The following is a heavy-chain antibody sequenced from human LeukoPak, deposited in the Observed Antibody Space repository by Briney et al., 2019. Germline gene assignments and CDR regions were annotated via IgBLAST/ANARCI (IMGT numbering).Heavy chain of an antibody. V-gene: IGHV3-23*01. Sequence: GGSLRLSCAASGFTFSSYGMTWVRQAPGKGLEWVSAINTSGGTTYYTDSVKGRFTGSRDNSKDTLYLQMNSLRAEDTAVYYCAKGYNWHDRWGQGTLVTVSS. J-gene: IGHJ5*02. CDR2: INTSGGTT. CDR3: AKGYNWHDR. CDR1: GFTFSSYG.